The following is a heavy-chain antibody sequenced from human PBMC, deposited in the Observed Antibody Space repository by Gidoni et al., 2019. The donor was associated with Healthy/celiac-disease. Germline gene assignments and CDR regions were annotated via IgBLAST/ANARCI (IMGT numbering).Heavy chain of an antibody. CDR3: TRGGYMPDGYYDSSGDAFDI. D-gene: IGHD3-22*01. CDR1: GFTFGDYA. V-gene: IGHV3-49*04. Sequence: EVQLVESGGGLVQPGRSLRLSCTASGFTFGDYAMSWVRQAPGKGLEWVGFIRSKAYGGTTEYAASVKGRFTSSRDDSKSIAYLQMNSLKTEDTAVYYCTRGGYMPDGYYDSSGDAFDIWGQGTMVTVSS. CDR2: IRSKAYGGTT. J-gene: IGHJ3*02.